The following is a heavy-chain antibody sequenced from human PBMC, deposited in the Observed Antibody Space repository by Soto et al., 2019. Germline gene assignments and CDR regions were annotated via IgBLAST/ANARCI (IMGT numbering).Heavy chain of an antibody. CDR2: ISFDGSDT. CDR3: ARDHDNRSWYGYLDY. J-gene: IGHJ4*02. D-gene: IGHD6-13*01. CDR1: GFTFNSNA. V-gene: IGHV3-33*01. Sequence: QVQLVESGGRVVQPGRSLRLSCAASGFTFNSNAMHWVRQAPGKGLEWVAVISFDGSDTFYGDSVKGRFTISRDNSENTLYLQMNSLRAEDTAVCYCARDHDNRSWYGYLDYWGQGTLVTVSS.